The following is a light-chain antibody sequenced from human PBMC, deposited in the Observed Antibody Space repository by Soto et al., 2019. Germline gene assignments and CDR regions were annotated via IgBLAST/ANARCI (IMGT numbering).Light chain of an antibody. CDR2: GAS. J-gene: IGKJ1*01. CDR3: QQYNNWPGT. Sequence: EIVMTQSPATLSVSPGERATLSCRASQSVSSNLAWYQQKPGQAPRLLIYGASTRATGIPARFSGSGSGTEFTLTISSLQSEDFAVYYCQQYNNWPGTFGQGTQVEIK. CDR1: QSVSSN. V-gene: IGKV3-15*01.